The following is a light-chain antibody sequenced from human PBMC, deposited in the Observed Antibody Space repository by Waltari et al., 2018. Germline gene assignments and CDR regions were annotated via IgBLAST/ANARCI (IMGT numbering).Light chain of an antibody. CDR2: EGS. Sequence: QSALTQPASVSGSPGQSITISCPGTSSDVGSSNLVSWSQQHPGKAPKPMIYEGSKRPSGVSNRFSGSKSGNTASLTISGLQAEDEADYYCCSYAGSSTFGVVFGGGTKLTVL. J-gene: IGLJ2*01. CDR3: CSYAGSSTFGVV. V-gene: IGLV2-23*03. CDR1: SSDVGSSNL.